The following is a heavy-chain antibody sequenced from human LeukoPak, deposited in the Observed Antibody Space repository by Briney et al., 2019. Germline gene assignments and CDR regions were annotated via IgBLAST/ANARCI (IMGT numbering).Heavy chain of an antibody. CDR1: GDSVSVNSDV. D-gene: IGHD7-27*01. J-gene: IGHJ3*01. V-gene: IGHV6-1*01. CDR2: TYYKSKWYN. Sequence: SQTLSLTCAISGDSVSVNSDVWTWIRQSPSRGLKWLGRTYYKSKWYNDYAVSVKSRITISPDTSKNQFSLQLNSVTPEDTAVYYCARDADWGYDAYDLWGQGTMVTVSS. CDR3: ARDADWGYDAYDL.